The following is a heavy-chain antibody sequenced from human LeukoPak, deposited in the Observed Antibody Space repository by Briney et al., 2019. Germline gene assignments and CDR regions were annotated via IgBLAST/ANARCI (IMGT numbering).Heavy chain of an antibody. CDR2: IKSKTDGGTT. D-gene: IGHD3-10*01. Sequence: GGSLRLSCAASGFTFSNAWMSWVRQAPGKGLEWVGRIKSKTDGGTTDYAAPVKGRFTISRDDSKNTLYLQMNRLRAEDTAVYSCPTRQMVIPMVRAFFLPTYYFASWAQGTLLTVSS. V-gene: IGHV3-15*01. J-gene: IGHJ4*02. CDR1: GFTFSNAW. CDR3: PTRQMVIPMVRAFFLPTYYFAS.